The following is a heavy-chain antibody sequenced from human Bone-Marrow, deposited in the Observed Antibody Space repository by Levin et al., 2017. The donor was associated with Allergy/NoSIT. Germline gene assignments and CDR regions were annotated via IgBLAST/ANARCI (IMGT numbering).Heavy chain of an antibody. V-gene: IGHV4-30-4*01. J-gene: IGHJ4*02. CDR1: GDSISTGDYY. D-gene: IGHD3-10*01. CDR2: IHYSGST. CDR3: ARDGSLYYPGEEDYFDS. Sequence: SQTLSLTCSVSGDSISTGDYYWSWIRQPPGKGLEWIGLIHYSGSTFYNLSLKARVTISLDASKNQFSLELSPLTAADTALYYRARDGSLYYPGEEDYFDSWGLGALVTVSS.